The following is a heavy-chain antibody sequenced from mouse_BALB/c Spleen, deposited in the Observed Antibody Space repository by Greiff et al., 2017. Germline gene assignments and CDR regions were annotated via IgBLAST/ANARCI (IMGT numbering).Heavy chain of an antibody. CDR3: TRAPYGNPFFFDY. J-gene: IGHJ2*01. Sequence: QVQLKQSGAELVRPGASVKLSCKASGYTFTSYWINWVKQRPGQGLEWIGNIYPSDSYTNYNQKFKDKATLTVDKSSSTAYMQLSSPTSEDSAVYYCTRAPYGNPFFFDYWGQGTTLTVSS. CDR1: GYTFTSYW. V-gene: IGHV1-69*02. CDR2: IYPSDSYT. D-gene: IGHD2-1*01.